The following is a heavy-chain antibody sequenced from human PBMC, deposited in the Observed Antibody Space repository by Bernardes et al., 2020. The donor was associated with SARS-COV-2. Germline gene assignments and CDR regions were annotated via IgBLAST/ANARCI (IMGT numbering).Heavy chain of an antibody. CDR2: IYYSGNT. CDR3: ARVIGATLFDY. Sequence: SETLSLTCTVSGDSISSGGYYWSWIRQHPGKGLEWIGYIYYSGNTYYNPSLKSRVTISRDTSKNQFSLKLSSVTAADTAVYFCARVIGATLFDYWGQGTLLTVSS. J-gene: IGHJ4*02. CDR1: GDSISSGGYY. D-gene: IGHD1-1*01. V-gene: IGHV4-31*03.